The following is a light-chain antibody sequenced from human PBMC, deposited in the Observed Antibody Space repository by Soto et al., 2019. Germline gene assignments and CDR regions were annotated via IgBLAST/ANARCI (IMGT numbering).Light chain of an antibody. Sequence: EIVMTQSPATLSVSPGERATLSCRASQSVSSNLAWYQQKPGQAPRLLIYGASTRATGIPARFSGSESGTEFTLTISSLPSEDFAVYYCQQYNNWHPWTFGQGTKVEMK. CDR1: QSVSSN. V-gene: IGKV3-15*01. J-gene: IGKJ1*01. CDR2: GAS. CDR3: QQYNNWHPWT.